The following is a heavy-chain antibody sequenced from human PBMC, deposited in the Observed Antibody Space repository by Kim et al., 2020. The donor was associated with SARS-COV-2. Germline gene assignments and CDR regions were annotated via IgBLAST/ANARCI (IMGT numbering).Heavy chain of an antibody. D-gene: IGHD6-19*01. V-gene: IGHV4-39*01. CDR3: ARPAPTLISGWYYFDY. CDR2: IYYSGST. J-gene: IGHJ4*02. Sequence: SETLSLTCTVSGGSISSSSYYWGWIRQPPGKGLEWIGSIYYSGSTYYNPSLKSRVTISVDTSKNQFSLKLSSVTAADTAVYYCARPAPTLISGWYYFDYWGQGTLVTVSS. CDR1: GGSISSSSYY.